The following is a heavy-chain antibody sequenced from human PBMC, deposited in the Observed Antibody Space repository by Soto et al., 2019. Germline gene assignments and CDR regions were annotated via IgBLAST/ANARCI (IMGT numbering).Heavy chain of an antibody. J-gene: IGHJ4*02. Sequence: SETLSLTCSVSCGSISGSYWSWIRQSPGKGLEWLGYVYYTGSTNYSPSLRSRVSISVDTSKNEFSLRLSSVTAADTAVYFCARSVAHPGAHIDYWGQGTQVTVSS. D-gene: IGHD2-8*02. CDR2: VYYTGST. V-gene: IGHV4-59*01. CDR1: CGSISGSY. CDR3: ARSVAHPGAHIDY.